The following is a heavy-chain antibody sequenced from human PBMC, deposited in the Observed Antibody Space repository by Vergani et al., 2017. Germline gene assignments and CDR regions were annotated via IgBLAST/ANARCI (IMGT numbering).Heavy chain of an antibody. CDR3: ERILYYYDSSGYLRNDAFDI. D-gene: IGHD3-22*01. J-gene: IGHJ3*02. CDR1: GGSFSGYY. V-gene: IGHV4-34*01. CDR2: INHSGST. Sequence: QVQLQQWGAGLLKPSETLSLTCAVYGGSFSGYYWRWIRQPHGKGLEWIGEINHSGSTNYNPSLKCRVTISVDTSKNQFSLKLSSVTAADTAVYYCERILYYYDSSGYLRNDAFDIWGQGTMVTVSS.